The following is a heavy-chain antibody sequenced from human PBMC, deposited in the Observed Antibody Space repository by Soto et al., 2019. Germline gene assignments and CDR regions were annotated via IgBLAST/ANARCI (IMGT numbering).Heavy chain of an antibody. CDR3: ARSTRDYYDSSGYYHLYYYYGMDV. Sequence: ASETLSLTCTVSGGSISSYYWSWIRQPPVKVLEWIGYIYYSGSTNYNPSLKSRVTISVDTSKNQFSLKLSSVTAEDTAVYYCARSTRDYYDSSGYYHLYYYYGMDVWGQGTTVTVSS. D-gene: IGHD3-22*01. V-gene: IGHV4-59*01. CDR2: IYYSGST. J-gene: IGHJ6*02. CDR1: GGSISSYY.